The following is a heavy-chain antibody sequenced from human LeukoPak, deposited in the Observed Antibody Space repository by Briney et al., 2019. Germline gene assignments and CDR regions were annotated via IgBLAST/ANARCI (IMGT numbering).Heavy chain of an antibody. CDR3: AKAFGTNGYYQLPIDF. CDR1: GFTFSSNA. CDR2: ITAAGDTT. J-gene: IGHJ4*02. V-gene: IGHV3-23*01. Sequence: GGSLRLSCVASGFTFSSNAMTWVRQAPGKGLECVSAITAAGDTTFYADSVKGRFTTSRDNSKNTLYLQLNNLRAEDTALYYCAKAFGTNGYYQLPIDFRGQGTLVTVSA. D-gene: IGHD3-22*01.